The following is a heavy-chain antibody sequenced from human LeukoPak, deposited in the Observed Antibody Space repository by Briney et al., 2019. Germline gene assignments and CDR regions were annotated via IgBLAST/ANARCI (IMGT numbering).Heavy chain of an antibody. CDR2: INHSGST. CDR3: ARVGPRGGVY. CDR1: GGSFSGYY. V-gene: IGHV4-34*01. D-gene: IGHD2-21*01. Sequence: SETLSLTCAVYGGSFSGYYWSWIRQPPGKGLEWIGEINHSGSTNYNPSLKSRVTISVDTSKNQFSLKLSSVTAADTAVYYCARVGPRGGVYWGQGTLVTVSS. J-gene: IGHJ4*02.